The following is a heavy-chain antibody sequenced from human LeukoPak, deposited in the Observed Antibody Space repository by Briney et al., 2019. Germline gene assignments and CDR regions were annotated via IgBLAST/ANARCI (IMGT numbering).Heavy chain of an antibody. CDR2: ISSSSSYT. J-gene: IGHJ4*02. Sequence: GGSLRLSCAASGFTFSDYYMSWIRQAPGKGLEWVSYISSSSSYTNYADSVKGRFTISRDNAKNSLYLQMNSLRAEDTAMYYCARGNQQLVMYYFDYWGQGTLVTVSS. CDR3: ARGNQQLVMYYFDY. V-gene: IGHV3-11*05. CDR1: GFTFSDYY. D-gene: IGHD6-13*01.